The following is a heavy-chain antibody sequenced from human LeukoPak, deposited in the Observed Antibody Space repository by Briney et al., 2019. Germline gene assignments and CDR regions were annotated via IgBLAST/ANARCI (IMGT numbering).Heavy chain of an antibody. CDR3: AKDGYCSSTSCYPNHFDS. CDR1: GFTFSPYA. D-gene: IGHD2-2*03. CDR2: ISNDGSKK. V-gene: IGHV3-30*18. Sequence: GRSLRLSSAAPGFTFSPYAMHWVRQAPGKGLEWVALISNDGSKKYYADSVKGRFTISRDNSKNTLDLQMNSLRAEDTAVYYCAKDGYCSSTSCYPNHFDSWGQGTLVTVSS. J-gene: IGHJ4*02.